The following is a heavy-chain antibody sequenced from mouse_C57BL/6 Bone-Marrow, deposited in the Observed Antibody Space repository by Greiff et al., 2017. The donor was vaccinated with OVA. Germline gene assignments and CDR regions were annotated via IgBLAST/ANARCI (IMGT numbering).Heavy chain of an antibody. D-gene: IGHD1-3*01. CDR2: IYIGNGYT. CDR3: TRRERGSTEDY. CDR1: GYTFTSYG. V-gene: IGHV1-58*01. J-gene: IGHJ2*01. Sequence: VQLKESGAELVRPGSSVKMSCKTSGYTFTSYGINWVKQRPGQGLEWIGYIYIGNGYTEYNEKFKGKAILTSDTSSSTAYMQLSSLTSEDSANYFCTRRERGSTEDYWGQGTTLTVSS.